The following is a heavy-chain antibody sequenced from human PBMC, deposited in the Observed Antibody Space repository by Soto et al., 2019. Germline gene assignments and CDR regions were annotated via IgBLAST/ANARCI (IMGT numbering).Heavy chain of an antibody. V-gene: IGHV3-33*01. D-gene: IGHD3-10*01. CDR1: GFTFGTYG. J-gene: IGHJ4*02. CDR2: IWHDGSKE. Sequence: QVQLVESGGGVVQSGTSLRLSCAASGFTFGTYGMHWVRQAPGKRLEWLAVIWHDGSKENYADSVRGRFTVSRDKYKDTVYLQTNSLRGEDTAVYYCARGFGAALHAAHLGYWGQGTPVTVSP. CDR3: ARGFGAALHAAHLGY.